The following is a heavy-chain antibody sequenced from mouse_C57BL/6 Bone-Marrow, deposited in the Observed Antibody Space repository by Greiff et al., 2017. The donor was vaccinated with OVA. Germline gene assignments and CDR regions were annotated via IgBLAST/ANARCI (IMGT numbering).Heavy chain of an antibody. Sequence: VQLQESGAELARPGASVKLSCKASGYTFTSYGISWVKQRTGQGLEWIGEIYPRSGNTYYNEKFKGKATLTADKSSSTAYMELRSLTSEDSAVYFCARHYGSSRFAYWGQGTLVTVSA. J-gene: IGHJ3*01. D-gene: IGHD1-1*01. CDR2: IYPRSGNT. CDR1: GYTFTSYG. V-gene: IGHV1-81*01. CDR3: ARHYGSSRFAY.